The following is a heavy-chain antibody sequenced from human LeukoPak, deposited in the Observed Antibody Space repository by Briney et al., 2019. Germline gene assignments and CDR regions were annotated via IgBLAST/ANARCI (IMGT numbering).Heavy chain of an antibody. J-gene: IGHJ4*02. Sequence: PSETLSLTCTVTGGSVSSSSFLWGWIRQPPGKELEWIGSVYYNGSTYQNPSLKNRISMSVDTSSNKFSLKVTSVTAADTALYYCARQRSGLGRPLFFDNWGLGTLVTFSS. CDR2: VYYNGST. CDR3: ARQRSGLGRPLFFDN. D-gene: IGHD3-16*01. V-gene: IGHV4-39*01. CDR1: GGSVSSSSFL.